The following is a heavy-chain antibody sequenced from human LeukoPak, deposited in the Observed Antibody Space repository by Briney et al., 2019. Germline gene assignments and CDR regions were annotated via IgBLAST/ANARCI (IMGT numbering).Heavy chain of an antibody. CDR1: GVSITSYH. CDR3: ARDGLYSYGYSYFDY. J-gene: IGHJ4*02. Sequence: SETLSFTCTVSGVSITSYHWSWIRQPAGRELEWIGRIHASGSSNYNPSLKSRVTMSVDTSKNQFSLKLTSVTAADTAVYYCARDGLYSYGYSYFDYWGQGTLVTVSS. V-gene: IGHV4-4*07. D-gene: IGHD5-18*01. CDR2: IHASGSS.